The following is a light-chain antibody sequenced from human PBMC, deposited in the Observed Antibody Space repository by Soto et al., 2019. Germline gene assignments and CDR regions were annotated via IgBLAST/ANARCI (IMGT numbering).Light chain of an antibody. V-gene: IGKV3-15*01. CDR2: GAS. J-gene: IGKJ4*01. CDR1: QSVTTN. CDR3: QQYHNWPPLT. Sequence: EIVMTQSPDTLSVSPGERATLSCRASQSVTTNLAWYQQKPGQAPRLLIYGASTSATGIPARFSGSGSGAEFTLTISSLQSEDFAVYYCQQYHNWPPLTFGGGTKVEIK.